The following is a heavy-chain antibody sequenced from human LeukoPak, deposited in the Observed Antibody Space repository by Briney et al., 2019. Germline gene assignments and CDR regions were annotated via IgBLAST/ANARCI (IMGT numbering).Heavy chain of an antibody. CDR3: AKDYSNYGSGIFDY. CDR2: MTGSGNYI. J-gene: IGHJ4*02. CDR1: GFTFSTYV. V-gene: IGHV3-23*01. Sequence: PGGSLRLSCAASGFTFSTYVMGWVRQAPGKGLEWVSGMTGSGNYIFYADSVKGRFTISRDNSKNTVFLQMNSLRAEDTAVYYCAKDYSNYGSGIFDYWGQGTLVTVSS. D-gene: IGHD3-10*01.